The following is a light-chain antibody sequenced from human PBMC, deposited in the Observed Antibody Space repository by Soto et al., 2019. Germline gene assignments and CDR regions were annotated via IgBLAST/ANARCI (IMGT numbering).Light chain of an antibody. CDR3: QSYDSRLRVFHV. V-gene: IGLV1-40*01. CDR1: SSNIGAGYD. CDR2: GNS. J-gene: IGLJ1*01. Sequence: QSVLTQPPSVSGAPGQRVTISCTGSSSNIGAGYDVHWYQQLPGTAPKLLIYGNSNRPSGVPDRFSGSKSGTSASLAITGLQAEDEADYYCQSYDSRLRVFHVFGTGTKVTVL.